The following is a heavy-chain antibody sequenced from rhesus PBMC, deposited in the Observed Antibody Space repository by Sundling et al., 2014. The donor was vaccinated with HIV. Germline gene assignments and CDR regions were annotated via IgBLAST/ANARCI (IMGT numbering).Heavy chain of an antibody. V-gene: IGHV4-160*01. CDR3: ARERGSRVDF. J-gene: IGHJ4*01. Sequence: QVQLQESGPGLVKPSETLSLTCAVSGGFINSNYWTWIRQPPGKGLEWIGRIYGTVANTAYNPSLKRRVTISTDTSNNQFSLNLISVTAADTAVYYCARERGSRVDFWGQGVLVTVSS. D-gene: IGHD5-42*01. CDR2: IYGTVANT. CDR1: GGFINSNY.